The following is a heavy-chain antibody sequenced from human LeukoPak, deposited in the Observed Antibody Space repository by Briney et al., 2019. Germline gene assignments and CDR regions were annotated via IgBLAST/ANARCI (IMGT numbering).Heavy chain of an antibody. CDR2: MRHDGSDY. V-gene: IGHV3-30*02. Sequence: GGSLRLSCTASGFTFSTYGMHWVRQAPGKGLEWVAFMRHDGSDYYYEGSVRGRFTISRDNSKNSLYLQMNSLRTEDTAVYYCTKMSGLSGDRADPFDVWGQGTMVTVSS. CDR3: TKMSGLSGDRADPFDV. D-gene: IGHD3-10*01. CDR1: GFTFSTYG. J-gene: IGHJ3*01.